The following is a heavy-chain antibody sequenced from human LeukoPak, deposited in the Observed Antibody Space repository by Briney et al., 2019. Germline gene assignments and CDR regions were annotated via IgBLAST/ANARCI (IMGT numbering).Heavy chain of an antibody. D-gene: IGHD5-24*01. Sequence: GASVKVSCKASGYTFNNYDINWVRQAPGQGLEWMGWMNPNSGNTGYAQKFQGRFTLTRETFISTAYMELSSLRSDDTAVYYCVRAMAPLDTFNYQYAKDVWGQGTMVTVSS. CDR3: VRAMAPLDTFNYQYAKDV. CDR2: MNPNSGNT. CDR1: GYTFNNYD. V-gene: IGHV1-8*01. J-gene: IGHJ6*02.